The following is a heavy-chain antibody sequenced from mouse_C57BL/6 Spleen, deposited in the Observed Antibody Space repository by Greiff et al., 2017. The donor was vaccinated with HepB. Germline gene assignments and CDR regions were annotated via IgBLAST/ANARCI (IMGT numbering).Heavy chain of an antibody. CDR1: GYAFSSSW. CDR3: GRSRYYGSSCYAMDY. Sequence: VKLQQSGPELVKPGASVKISCKASGYAFSSSWMNWVKQRPGKGLEWIGRIYPGDGDTNYNGKFKGKATLTADKSSSTAYMQLSSLTSEDSAVYFCGRSRYYGSSCYAMDYWGQGTSVTVSS. V-gene: IGHV1-82*01. D-gene: IGHD1-1*01. CDR2: IYPGDGDT. J-gene: IGHJ4*01.